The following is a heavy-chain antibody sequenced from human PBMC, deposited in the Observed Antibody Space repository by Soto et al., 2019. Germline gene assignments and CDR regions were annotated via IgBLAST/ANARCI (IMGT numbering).Heavy chain of an antibody. CDR1: GYTFTSYA. CDR3: ARDLGGWPDY. CDR2: INAGNGNT. Sequence: QVQLVQSGGEVKKPGASVKGSCKASGYTFTSYAIHWVRQAPGQRLEWMGWINAGNGNTKYSQKFQDRVTITRDTSASTAYMELSSLRSEDTAVYYCARDLGGWPDYWGQGTLVTVSS. D-gene: IGHD6-19*01. J-gene: IGHJ4*02. V-gene: IGHV1-3*01.